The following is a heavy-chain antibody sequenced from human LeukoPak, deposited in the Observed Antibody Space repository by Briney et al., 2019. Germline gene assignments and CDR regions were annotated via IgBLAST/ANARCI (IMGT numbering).Heavy chain of an antibody. CDR2: IYPGDSDT. CDR1: GYCFTTYW. D-gene: IGHD2-2*01. V-gene: IGHV5-51*01. CDR3: ARRQGCSSTSCPPDS. J-gene: IGHJ4*02. Sequence: GGSLKIFCRGSGYCFTTYWIGWVRQMPGKGLEWMGIIYPGDSDTRYSPSFQGQVTMSADKSINTAYLQWSSLKAPDTAMYYCARRQGCSSTSCPPDSWGQGTLVTVSS.